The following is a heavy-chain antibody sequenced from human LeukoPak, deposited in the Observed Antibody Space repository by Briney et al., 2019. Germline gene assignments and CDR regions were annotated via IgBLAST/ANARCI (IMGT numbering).Heavy chain of an antibody. CDR1: GGSFSGCY. CDR2: INHSGST. D-gene: IGHD4-17*01. J-gene: IGHJ6*02. V-gene: IGHV4-34*01. CDR3: ARGLVTVTNYYYGMDV. Sequence: SETLSLTCAVYGGSFSGCYWSWIRQPPGKGLEWIGEINHSGSTNYNPSLKSRVTISVDTSKHQFSLKLSSVTAADTAVYYCARGLVTVTNYYYGMDVWGQGTTVTVSS.